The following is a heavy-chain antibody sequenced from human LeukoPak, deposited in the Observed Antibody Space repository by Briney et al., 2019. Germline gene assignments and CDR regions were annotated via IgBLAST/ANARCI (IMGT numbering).Heavy chain of an antibody. J-gene: IGHJ5*02. CDR1: GGSFSGYY. Sequence: SETLSLTCAVYGGSFSGYYWSWIRRPPGKGLEWIGEINHSGSTNYNPSLKSRVTISVDTSKNQFSLKLSSVTAADTAVYYCARRIAVAGTISWFDPWGQGTLVTVSS. CDR2: INHSGST. D-gene: IGHD6-19*01. V-gene: IGHV4-34*01. CDR3: ARRIAVAGTISWFDP.